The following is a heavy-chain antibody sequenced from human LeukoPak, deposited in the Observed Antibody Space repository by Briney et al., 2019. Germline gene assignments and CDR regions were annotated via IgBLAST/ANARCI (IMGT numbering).Heavy chain of an antibody. J-gene: IGHJ5*02. Sequence: ASVKVSCKASGYTFTKYGINWVRQAPGQGLEWMGWISTSNGNTHYAQKLQGRVTMTTDTSTSTAYMELRSLRSDDTAVYYCATTYYYGSGSSGNWFDPWGQGTLVTVSS. V-gene: IGHV1-18*01. CDR2: ISTSNGNT. CDR1: GYTFTKYG. CDR3: ATTYYYGSGSSGNWFDP. D-gene: IGHD3-10*01.